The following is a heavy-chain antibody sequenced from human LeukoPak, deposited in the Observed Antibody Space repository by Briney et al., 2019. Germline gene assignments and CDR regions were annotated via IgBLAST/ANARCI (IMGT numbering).Heavy chain of an antibody. CDR1: GYSISSGYY. CDR2: IYHSGST. Sequence: SETLSLTCAVSGYSISSGYYWGWIRQPPGKGLEWIGSIYHSGSTYHNPSLKSRVTISVDTSKNQFSLKLSSVTAADTAVYYCASTKDIVVEVGWFDPWGQGTLVTVSS. D-gene: IGHD2-15*01. CDR3: ASTKDIVVEVGWFDP. V-gene: IGHV4-38-2*01. J-gene: IGHJ5*02.